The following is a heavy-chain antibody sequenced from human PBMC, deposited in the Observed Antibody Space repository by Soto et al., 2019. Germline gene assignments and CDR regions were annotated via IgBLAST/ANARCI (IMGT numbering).Heavy chain of an antibody. Sequence: GGSLILSCAASGFTFSSYAMSWVRQAPGKGLEWVSSISGGGGSTYFADSVRGRFTIARDNSKNTLYLEMNSLRAEDTAAYYCAKGAGYCTSSSCSGLFDYWGQGTLVTVSS. CDR2: ISGGGGST. V-gene: IGHV3-23*01. D-gene: IGHD2-15*01. J-gene: IGHJ4*02. CDR3: AKGAGYCTSSSCSGLFDY. CDR1: GFTFSSYA.